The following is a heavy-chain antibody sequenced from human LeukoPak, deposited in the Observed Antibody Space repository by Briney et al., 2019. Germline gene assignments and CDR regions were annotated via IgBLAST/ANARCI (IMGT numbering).Heavy chain of an antibody. CDR3: ARGFNRGFDP. CDR2: IYSGGTT. V-gene: IGHV3-53*01. Sequence: GGSLRLSCAASGFTVNSNYWSWVRQAPGKGLEWVSVIYSGGTTYYADSVKGRFTFSRDNSKNMLHLQMNSLRAEDTAVYYCARGFNRGFDPWGQGTLVTVSS. J-gene: IGHJ5*02. CDR1: GFTVNSNY. D-gene: IGHD3-10*01.